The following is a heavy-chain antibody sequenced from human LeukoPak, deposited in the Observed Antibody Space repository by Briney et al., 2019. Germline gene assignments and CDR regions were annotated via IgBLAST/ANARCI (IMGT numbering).Heavy chain of an antibody. D-gene: IGHD5-24*01. CDR1: GYTFTSYA. V-gene: IGHV1-2*02. CDR2: ITPSGGT. Sequence: ASVTVSCTASGYTFTSYAIHWVRQPHGQGLERMGLITPSGGTNYPQNFQGRVAITWDTSITTTYMDLSRLTSDDTAVYYCARDRYGDGFAHLDYWGQGALVTVSS. J-gene: IGHJ4*02. CDR3: ARDRYGDGFAHLDY.